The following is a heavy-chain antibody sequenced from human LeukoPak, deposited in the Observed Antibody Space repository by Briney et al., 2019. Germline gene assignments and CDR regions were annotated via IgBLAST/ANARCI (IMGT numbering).Heavy chain of an antibody. CDR2: IRYDGSNK. Sequence: GGSLRLSCAASGFTFSSYGMHWVRQAPGKGLEWVAFIRYDGSNKYYADSVKGRFTISRDNSKNTLYLQMNSLRAEDTAVYYCARGRATDCYYMDVGGKGTTVTISS. V-gene: IGHV3-30*02. CDR3: ARGRATDCYYMDV. D-gene: IGHD1-26*01. J-gene: IGHJ6*03. CDR1: GFTFSSYG.